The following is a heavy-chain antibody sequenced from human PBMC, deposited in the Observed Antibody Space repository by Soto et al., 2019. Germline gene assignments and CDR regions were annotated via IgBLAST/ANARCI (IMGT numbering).Heavy chain of an antibody. V-gene: IGHV4-59*01. CDR2: IYYSGST. D-gene: IGHD3-16*01. J-gene: IGHJ4*02. CDR3: AGGPMGYDS. CDR1: RGSMNNYY. Sequence: QVQLQESGPGLVKPSETLSLTCPVSRGSMNNYYWSWIRQPPGKGLEWIGYIYYSGSTNYNPSLKSRVTISVDTSKNQFSLKLSSVTAADAAVYYCAGGPMGYDSWGQGTLVTVSS.